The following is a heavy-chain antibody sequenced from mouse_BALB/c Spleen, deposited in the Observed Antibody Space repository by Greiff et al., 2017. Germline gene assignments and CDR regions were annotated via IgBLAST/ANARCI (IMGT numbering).Heavy chain of an antibody. CDR2: IDPETGGT. V-gene: IGHV1-15*01. D-gene: IGHD2-4*01. J-gene: IGHJ4*01. Sequence: VKLMESGAELVRPGASVTLSCKASGYTFTDYEMHWVKQTPVHGLEWIGAIDPETGGTAYNQKFKGKATLTADKSSSTAYMELRSLTSEDSAVYYCSDSPYYAMDYWGQGTSVTVSS. CDR3: SDSPYYAMDY. CDR1: GYTFTDYE.